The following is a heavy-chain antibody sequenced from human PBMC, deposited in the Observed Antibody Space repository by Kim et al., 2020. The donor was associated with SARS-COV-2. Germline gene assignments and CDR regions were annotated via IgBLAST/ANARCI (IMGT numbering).Heavy chain of an antibody. CDR3: ATHGSGSRLEDYGMDV. V-gene: IGHV3-9*01. D-gene: IGHD3-10*01. Sequence: DSVKGRFTISRDNAKNSLYLQMNSLRAEDTALYYCATHGSGSRLEDYGMDVWGQGTTVTVSS. J-gene: IGHJ6*02.